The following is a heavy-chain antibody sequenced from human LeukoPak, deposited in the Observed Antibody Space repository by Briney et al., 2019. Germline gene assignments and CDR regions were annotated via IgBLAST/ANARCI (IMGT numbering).Heavy chain of an antibody. Sequence: ASVKVSCKASGYTFTSYAMHWVRQAPGQRLEWMGWINAGNGNTKYSQKFQGRVTITRDTSASTAYMELSSLRSEDTAVYYCARDYMPTYSSSWCFDYWGQGTLVTVSS. CDR2: INAGNGNT. CDR3: ARDYMPTYSSSWCFDY. CDR1: GYTFTSYA. V-gene: IGHV1-3*01. J-gene: IGHJ4*02. D-gene: IGHD6-13*01.